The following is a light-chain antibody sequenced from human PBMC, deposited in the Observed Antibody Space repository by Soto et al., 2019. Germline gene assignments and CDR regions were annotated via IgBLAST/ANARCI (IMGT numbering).Light chain of an antibody. CDR3: QQRSNWPIT. CDR2: GAS. J-gene: IGKJ5*01. Sequence: EIVMTQSPATLSVPPGERATLSCRASQSVSSNLAWYQQKPGQAPRLLIYGASTRATGIPARFSGSGSGTEFTLTISSLQSEDFAVYYCQQRSNWPITFGQGTRLEIK. CDR1: QSVSSN. V-gene: IGKV3-15*01.